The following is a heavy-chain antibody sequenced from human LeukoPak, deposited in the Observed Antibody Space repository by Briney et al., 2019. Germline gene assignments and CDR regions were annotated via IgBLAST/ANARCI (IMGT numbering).Heavy chain of an antibody. CDR2: IYPDDSDD. D-gene: IGHD3-22*01. CDR3: ARDRGVDPDHPGDAFDI. J-gene: IGHJ3*02. Sequence: GETLKISCKGSGYSFHTHWIGWVRQMPGKGLEWMGFIYPDDSDDRHSPSFQGQVTISADKSISTAYLQWNSLKASDTAMYYCARDRGVDPDHPGDAFDIWGQGTLVTVFS. CDR1: GYSFHTHW. V-gene: IGHV5-51*01.